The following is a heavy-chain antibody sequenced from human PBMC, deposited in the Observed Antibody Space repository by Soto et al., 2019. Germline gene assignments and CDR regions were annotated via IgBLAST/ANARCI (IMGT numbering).Heavy chain of an antibody. Sequence: PGGSLRLSCAASGFTFSTYAMTWVRQAPGKGLEWVAIISSSGDGTYYVDSVKGRFTISRDNSRNTLNLQMNSLRAEDTAVYYCAKTGDFWSWGMDVWGQGTTVTVSS. CDR2: ISSSGDGT. CDR3: AKTGDFWSWGMDV. V-gene: IGHV3-23*01. CDR1: GFTFSTYA. J-gene: IGHJ6*02. D-gene: IGHD3-3*01.